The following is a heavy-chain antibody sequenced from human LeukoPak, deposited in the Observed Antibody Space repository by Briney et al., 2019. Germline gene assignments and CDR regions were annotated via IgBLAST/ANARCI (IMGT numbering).Heavy chain of an antibody. D-gene: IGHD4-17*01. V-gene: IGHV4-59*08. Sequence: SETLSLTCAVSGGSISSYYWIWIRQPPGKGLEWIGYIYYSGSTNYNPSLKSRVTISVDTPKNQFSLKLSSVTAADTAVYYCARHADYGDYRDYFDYWGQGTLVTVSS. CDR3: ARHADYGDYRDYFDY. J-gene: IGHJ4*02. CDR1: GGSISSYY. CDR2: IYYSGST.